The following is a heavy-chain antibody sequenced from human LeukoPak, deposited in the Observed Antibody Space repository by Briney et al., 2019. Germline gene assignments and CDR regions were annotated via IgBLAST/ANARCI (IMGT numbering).Heavy chain of an antibody. V-gene: IGHV1-18*01. J-gene: IGHJ4*02. CDR3: ARMMSIPVAGHRPLSDY. D-gene: IGHD6-19*01. Sequence: GASVKLSFKASGSTFTSCGINWVRQAPGQGLEWMGWISAYNGNTNYAHKLQDRVTITTYTSTSTAYMELRSLRSDDTAIYYCARMMSIPVAGHRPLSDYWGQGTLVTVSS. CDR1: GSTFTSCG. CDR2: ISAYNGNT.